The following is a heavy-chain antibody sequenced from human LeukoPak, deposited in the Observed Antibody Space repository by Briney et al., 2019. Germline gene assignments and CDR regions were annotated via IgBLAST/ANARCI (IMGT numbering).Heavy chain of an antibody. D-gene: IGHD5-12*01. CDR2: INPNSGGT. CDR3: ARVPPYSGYDRLIDY. Sequence: GASVKVSCKASGYTFTGYYMHWVRQAPGQGLEWMGWINPNSGGTNYAQKFQGRVTMTRDTSISTAYMELSTMRSDDTAVYYCARVPPYSGYDRLIDYWGQGTLVTVSS. V-gene: IGHV1-2*02. CDR1: GYTFTGYY. J-gene: IGHJ4*02.